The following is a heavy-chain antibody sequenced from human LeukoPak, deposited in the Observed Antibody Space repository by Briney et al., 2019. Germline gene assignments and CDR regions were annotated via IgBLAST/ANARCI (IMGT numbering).Heavy chain of an antibody. Sequence: ERSLRLSCEVSGFTLTTYTMHWVRQSPNKGLEWVAFVSHDGGNRLYADSVKGRFTISRDESKNIVYLEMNSLWGEDTAVYYCVRERGRTLETRLLDYWGRGTLVTVSS. V-gene: IGHV3-30-3*01. CDR2: VSHDGGNR. J-gene: IGHJ4*02. D-gene: IGHD2-15*01. CDR1: GFTLTTYT. CDR3: VRERGRTLETRLLDY.